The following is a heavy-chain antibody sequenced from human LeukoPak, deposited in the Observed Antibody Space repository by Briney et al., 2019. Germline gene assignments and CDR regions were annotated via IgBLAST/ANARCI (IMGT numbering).Heavy chain of an antibody. V-gene: IGHV4-4*02. Sequence: SETLSLTCAVSGGSISSSNWWSWVRQPPGKGLEWIGEIYHSGSTDYNPSLKSRVTISVDTSKNQFSLKLSSVTAADTAVYYCARWDDSAWGFGNWGPGTLVTVSS. J-gene: IGHJ4*02. CDR1: GGSISSSNW. CDR2: IYHSGST. CDR3: ARWDDSAWGFGN. D-gene: IGHD6-19*01.